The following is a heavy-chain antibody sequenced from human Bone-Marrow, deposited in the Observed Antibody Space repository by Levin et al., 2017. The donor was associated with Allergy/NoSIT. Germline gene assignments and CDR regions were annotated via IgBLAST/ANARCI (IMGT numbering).Heavy chain of an antibody. CDR2: IYSGGTT. D-gene: IGHD7-27*01. Sequence: SCAASGFTVGNNYMSWVRQAPGKGLEWISVIYSGGTTVYADSVKGRFTISRDSSTNTLYLQMNSLRVEDTAIYYCANLTVITRRDYWGQGTLVTVSS. CDR3: ANLTVITRRDY. V-gene: IGHV3-53*01. CDR1: GFTVGNNY. J-gene: IGHJ4*02.